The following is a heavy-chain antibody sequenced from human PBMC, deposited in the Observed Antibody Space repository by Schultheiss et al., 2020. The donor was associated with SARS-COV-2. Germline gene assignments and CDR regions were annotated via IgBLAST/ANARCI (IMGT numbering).Heavy chain of an antibody. Sequence: GGSLRLSCAASGFTVSSNYMSWVRQAPGKGLEWVSYISSSGSTIYYADSVKGRFTISRDNAKNSLYLQMSSLRAEDTAVYYCATHAEYSSSSGRGYYYGMDVWGQGTTVTVSS. CDR3: ATHAEYSSSSGRGYYYGMDV. J-gene: IGHJ6*02. V-gene: IGHV3-11*04. CDR1: GFTVSSNY. D-gene: IGHD6-6*01. CDR2: ISSSGSTI.